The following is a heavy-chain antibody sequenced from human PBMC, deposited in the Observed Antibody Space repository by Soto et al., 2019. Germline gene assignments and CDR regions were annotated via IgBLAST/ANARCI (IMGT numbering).Heavy chain of an antibody. CDR1: GGTFSSYA. CDR3: AKDRGRATAGEYYYYGMDV. Sequence: QVQLVQSGAEVKKPGSSVKVSCKASGGTFSSYAISWVRQAPGQGLEWMGGIIPIFGTANYAQKFQGRVTITADESTSTAYMELSSLRSEDTAVYYCAKDRGRATAGEYYYYGMDVWGQGNTVTVSS. J-gene: IGHJ6*02. CDR2: IIPIFGTA. V-gene: IGHV1-69*01. D-gene: IGHD6-13*01.